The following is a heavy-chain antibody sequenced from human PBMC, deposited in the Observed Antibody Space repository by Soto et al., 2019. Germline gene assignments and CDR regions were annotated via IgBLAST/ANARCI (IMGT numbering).Heavy chain of an antibody. D-gene: IGHD5-18*01. CDR3: ARGIQSIGPRANDAFDV. J-gene: IGHJ3*01. CDR1: GFTFSDNL. Sequence: QVPLVQSGAELKKPGASVNISCTASGFTFSDNLINWVPQVPGQGLEWMGWLNLNTGNTRYSETFQGRVTISRHPSASIAYLKLSGLENEDTALYFCARGIQSIGPRANDAFDVWGQGTMITVSS. CDR2: LNLNTGNT. V-gene: IGHV1-3*01.